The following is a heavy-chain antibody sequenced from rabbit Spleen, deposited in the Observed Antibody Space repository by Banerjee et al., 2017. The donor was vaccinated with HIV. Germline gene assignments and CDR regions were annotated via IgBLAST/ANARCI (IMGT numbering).Heavy chain of an antibody. CDR1: GFSFNFNDY. CDR3: ARDAGRGDYIDGVFNL. V-gene: IGHV1S40*01. Sequence: QSLEESGGDLVKPGASLTLTCTASGFSFNFNDYMCWVRQAPGRGLEWIACIYTGNSKTYYANWAKGRFTISITSSTTVTLQMPSLTVADTATYFCARDAGRGDYIDGVFNLWGPGTLVTVS. CDR2: IYTGNSKT. D-gene: IGHD8-1*01. J-gene: IGHJ4*01.